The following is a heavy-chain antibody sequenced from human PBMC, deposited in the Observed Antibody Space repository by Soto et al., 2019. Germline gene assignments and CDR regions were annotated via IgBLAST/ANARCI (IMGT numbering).Heavy chain of an antibody. D-gene: IGHD3-22*01. V-gene: IGHV3-33*03. Sequence: GGSLRLSCAASGFTFSSNGMHWVRQAPGKGLEWVAAIWYDGNKKYYGDSVRGRFTISRDNSKNTLYLEMNSLRAEDTAVYYCVVDTSGLLDYWGQGTQVTVSS. CDR3: VVDTSGLLDY. J-gene: IGHJ4*02. CDR1: GFTFSSNG. CDR2: IWYDGNKK.